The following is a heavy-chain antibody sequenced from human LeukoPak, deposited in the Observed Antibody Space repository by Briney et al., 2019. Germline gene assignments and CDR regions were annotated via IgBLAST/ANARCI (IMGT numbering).Heavy chain of an antibody. CDR1: GFTFDNYG. V-gene: IGHV3-21*01. Sequence: GGSLRLSCAASGFTFDNYGMSWVRQVPGKGLEWVSSISSSSSYIYYADSVKGRFTISRDNAKNSLYLQMNSLRAEDTAVYYCARLDYGGNNDAFDIWGQGTMVTVSS. J-gene: IGHJ3*02. CDR3: ARLDYGGNNDAFDI. CDR2: ISSSSSYI. D-gene: IGHD4-23*01.